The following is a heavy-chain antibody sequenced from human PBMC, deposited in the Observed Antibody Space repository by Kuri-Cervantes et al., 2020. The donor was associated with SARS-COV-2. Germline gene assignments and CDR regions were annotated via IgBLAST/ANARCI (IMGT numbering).Heavy chain of an antibody. J-gene: IGHJ4*02. Sequence: SVNVSRKASGYTFTSNAMNWVRQAPGQGLEWMGWINAYYGDTDYAQNLQGRVTMTTDTSTTTAYMELRSLRSDDTAVYYCARGGYTNALDYWGQGTLVTVSS. CDR2: INAYYGDT. V-gene: IGHV1-18*01. D-gene: IGHD4-11*01. CDR3: ARGGYTNALDY. CDR1: GYTFTSNA.